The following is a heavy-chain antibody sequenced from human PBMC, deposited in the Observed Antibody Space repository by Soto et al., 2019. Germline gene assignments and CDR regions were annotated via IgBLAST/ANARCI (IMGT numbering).Heavy chain of an antibody. Sequence: QVQLVQSGGEVKKPGASVKVSCKASGDTVTKYGISWVRQAPGQGLEWLGWISFYNGHTNYALKFQDRITFTTDTATSTPSMELRSLTSDDTAVYYRASATSIAVAGKETWGQGTLVTVSS. V-gene: IGHV1-18*01. CDR2: ISFYNGHT. CDR3: ASATSIAVAGKET. CDR1: GDTVTKYG. D-gene: IGHD6-19*01. J-gene: IGHJ4*02.